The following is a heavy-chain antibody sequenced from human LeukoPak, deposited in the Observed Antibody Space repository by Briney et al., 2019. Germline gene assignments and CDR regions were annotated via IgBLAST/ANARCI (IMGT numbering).Heavy chain of an antibody. CDR1: GGSFSGYY. D-gene: IGHD3-10*01. Sequence: SGTLSLTCAVYGGSFSGYYWSWIRQPPGKGLEWIGEINHSGSTNYNPSLKSRVTISVDTSKNQFSRKLSSVTAADTAVYYCARGRTRSQPILLWFRELSAWGQGTLVTVSS. V-gene: IGHV4-34*01. CDR2: INHSGST. J-gene: IGHJ5*02. CDR3: ARGRTRSQPILLWFRELSA.